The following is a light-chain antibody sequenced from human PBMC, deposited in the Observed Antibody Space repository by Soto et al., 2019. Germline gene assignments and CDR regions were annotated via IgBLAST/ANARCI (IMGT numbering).Light chain of an antibody. CDR2: DVS. J-gene: IGLJ2*01. CDR1: SSDVGGYNY. V-gene: IGLV2-14*03. CDR3: SYYTSTSTLVL. Sequence: QSVLTQPASVSGSPGQSITISCTGTSSDVGGYNYVSLYQHHPGKAPKLMIYDVSNRPSGISNRLSGSKSGNTASLTIFGLQAEDEADYFCSYYTSTSTLVLFGGGTQLTVL.